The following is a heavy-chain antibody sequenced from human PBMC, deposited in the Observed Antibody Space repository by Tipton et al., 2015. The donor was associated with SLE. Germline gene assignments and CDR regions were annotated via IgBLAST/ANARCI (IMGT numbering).Heavy chain of an antibody. V-gene: IGHV4-59*01. CDR3: ATSNLLSSNPWYFDL. Sequence: LRLSCTVSGGSMRGYYWSWIRQPLGKGLEWIGYIYYSGSTNYNPSLKSRVTISVDTSKNQFSLRLDSVTAADTAVYYCATSNLLSSNPWYFDLWGRGTLVTVSS. D-gene: IGHD6-13*01. CDR1: GGSMRGYY. CDR2: IYYSGST. J-gene: IGHJ2*01.